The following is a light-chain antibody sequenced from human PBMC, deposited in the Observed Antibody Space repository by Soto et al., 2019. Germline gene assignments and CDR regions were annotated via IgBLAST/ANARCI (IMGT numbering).Light chain of an antibody. CDR3: QQYGSPGT. CDR1: QGIGST. CDR2: GAS. J-gene: IGKJ1*01. Sequence: EIVMTQSPATLSVSPGERATLSCRASQGIGSTLAWYQQKPGQAPRLLIYGASTRASGIPDRFSGSGSGTDFTLTISRMEPEDSAVYYCQQYGSPGTFGQGTKVDIK. V-gene: IGKV3-20*01.